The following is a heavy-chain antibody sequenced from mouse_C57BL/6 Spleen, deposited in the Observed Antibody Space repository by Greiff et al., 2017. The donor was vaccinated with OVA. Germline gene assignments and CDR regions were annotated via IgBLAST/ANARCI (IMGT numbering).Heavy chain of an antibody. CDR3: ARRDYYGSSSPLDY. D-gene: IGHD1-1*01. Sequence: VQLKESGPVLVKPGASVKMSCKASGYTFTDYYMNWVKQSHGKSLEWIEVINPYNCGTSYNQKFKGKATLTVDKSSSTAYMELNSLTSEDSAVYYCARRDYYGSSSPLDYWGQGTTLTVSS. CDR1: GYTFTDYY. V-gene: IGHV1-19*01. CDR2: INPYNCGT. J-gene: IGHJ2*01.